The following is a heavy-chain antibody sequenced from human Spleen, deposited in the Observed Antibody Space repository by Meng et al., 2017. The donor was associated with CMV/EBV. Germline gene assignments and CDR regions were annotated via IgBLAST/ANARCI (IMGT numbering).Heavy chain of an antibody. V-gene: IGHV7-4-1*02. CDR2: INTNTGNP. CDR3: ARAGPCSGGSCDYFDY. J-gene: IGHJ4*02. D-gene: IGHD2-15*01. Sequence: SGYTFTSYARNWVRQAPGQGLEWMGWINTNTGNPTYAQGFTGRFVFSLDTSVSTAYLQISSLKAEDTAVYYCARAGPCSGGSCDYFDYWGQGTLVTVSS. CDR1: GYTFTSYA.